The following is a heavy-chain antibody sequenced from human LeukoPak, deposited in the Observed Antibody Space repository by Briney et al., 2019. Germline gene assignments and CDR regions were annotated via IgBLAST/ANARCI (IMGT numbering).Heavy chain of an antibody. CDR1: GFTFSSYG. D-gene: IGHD5-24*01. Sequence: PGGSLRLSCAASGFTFSSYGMHWVRQAPGKGLEWVAVIWYDGSNKYYADSVKGRFTISRDNSKNTLYLQMNSLRAEDTAVYYCAKDRDGYNSPGNYWGQGTLVTVSS. J-gene: IGHJ4*02. V-gene: IGHV3-30*02. CDR2: IWYDGSNK. CDR3: AKDRDGYNSPGNY.